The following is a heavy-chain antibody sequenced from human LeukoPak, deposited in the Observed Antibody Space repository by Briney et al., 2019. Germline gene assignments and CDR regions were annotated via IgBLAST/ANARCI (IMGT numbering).Heavy chain of an antibody. J-gene: IGHJ5*02. D-gene: IGHD2-15*01. Sequence: SETLSLTCAVSGVAISSSNWWSWVRQPPGKGLEWIGEIYHSGSANYNPSLNSRVTISVDKSKNQFPLNLTSVTAADTAVYFCAKKDFVAPRCFDPWGQGTLVIVSS. V-gene: IGHV4-4*02. CDR1: GVAISSSNW. CDR3: AKKDFVAPRCFDP. CDR2: IYHSGSA.